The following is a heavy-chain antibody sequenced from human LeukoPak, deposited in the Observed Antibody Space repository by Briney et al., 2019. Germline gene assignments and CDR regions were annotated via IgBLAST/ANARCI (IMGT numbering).Heavy chain of an antibody. CDR3: ARGRSTVTTGTHFDY. CDR2: IYPGDSDT. CDR1: GYSFTSYW. D-gene: IGHD4-17*01. V-gene: IGHV5-51*01. Sequence: GESLKISCKGSGYSFTSYWIGWVRQMPGKGLEWMGIIYPGDSDTRYSPSFQGQVTISADKSISTAYLQWSSLKAPDTAMYYCARGRSTVTTGTHFDYWGQGTLVTVSS. J-gene: IGHJ4*02.